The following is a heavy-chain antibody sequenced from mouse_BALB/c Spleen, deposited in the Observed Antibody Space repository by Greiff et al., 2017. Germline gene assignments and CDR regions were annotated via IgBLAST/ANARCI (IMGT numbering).Heavy chain of an antibody. CDR1: GFTFSSYA. D-gene: IGHD1-1*02. J-gene: IGHJ4*01. CDR2: ISSGGSYT. Sequence: EVKLQESGGGLVKPGGSLKLSCAASGFTFSSYAMSWVRQTPEKRLEWVATISSGGSYTYYPDSVKGRFTISRDNAKNTLYLQMSSLRSEDTAMYYCARHGTAYAMDYWGQGTSVTVSS. CDR3: ARHGTAYAMDY. V-gene: IGHV5-9-3*01.